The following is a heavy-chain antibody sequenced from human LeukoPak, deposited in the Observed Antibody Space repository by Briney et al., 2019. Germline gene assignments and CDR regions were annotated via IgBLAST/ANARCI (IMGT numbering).Heavy chain of an antibody. CDR2: IKQDGSER. J-gene: IGHJ4*02. CDR1: GFTFSSFW. D-gene: IGHD1-26*01. Sequence: GGSLRLSCAASGFTFSSFWMSWVRQAPGKGLEWVANIKQDGSERYYVDSVKGRFTFSRDNAKNSLDLQMNSLRAEDTAVYYCARIARGNCYDYWGQGTLVTVSS. CDR3: ARIARGNCYDY. V-gene: IGHV3-7*01.